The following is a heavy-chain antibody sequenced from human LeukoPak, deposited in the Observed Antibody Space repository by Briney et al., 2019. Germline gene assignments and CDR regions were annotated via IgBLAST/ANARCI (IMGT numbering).Heavy chain of an antibody. D-gene: IGHD2-15*01. CDR1: GFTFSNYV. CDR3: AKAEGYCSGTWCFRWFDR. V-gene: IGHV3-23*05. J-gene: IGHJ5*02. Sequence: GGSLRLSCAASGFTFSNYVMGWVRQDPGKGLQWVSIINGSGSFTSYADSVKGRLTISRDNSKNTLYLQMNSLRAEDTAVYYCAKAEGYCSGTWCFRWFDRWGQGTLVTVSS. CDR2: INGSGSFT.